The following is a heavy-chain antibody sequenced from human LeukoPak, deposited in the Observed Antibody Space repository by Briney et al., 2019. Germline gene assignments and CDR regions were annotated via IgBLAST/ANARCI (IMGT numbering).Heavy chain of an antibody. J-gene: IGHJ4*02. D-gene: IGHD3-9*01. V-gene: IGHV4-34*01. Sequence: SETLSLTCAVYGGSFSGYYWSWIRQPPGKGLEWIGEINHSGSTNYNPSLKSRVTISVDTSKNQFSLKLSSVTAADTAVYYCARVLTGYYIYFDYWGQGTLVTVSS. CDR3: ARVLTGYYIYFDY. CDR2: INHSGST. CDR1: GGSFSGYY.